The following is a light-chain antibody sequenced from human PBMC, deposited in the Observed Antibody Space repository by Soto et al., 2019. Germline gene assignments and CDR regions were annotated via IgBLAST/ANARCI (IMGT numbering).Light chain of an antibody. V-gene: IGKV1-5*03. J-gene: IGKJ2*01. CDR3: QHYNGYPHT. Sequence: DIQMTQSPSTLSASVGDRVTITCRASQSISTWLAWYQQKPWQAPKLLIYKASSLRNGVPSRFSGSGSGTEDTLTIYSLQPNDFASYYCQHYNGYPHTVGQGTKIESK. CDR2: KAS. CDR1: QSISTW.